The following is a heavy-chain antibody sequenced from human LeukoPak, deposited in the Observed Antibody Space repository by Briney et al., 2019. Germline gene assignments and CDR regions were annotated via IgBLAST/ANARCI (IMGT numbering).Heavy chain of an antibody. D-gene: IGHD3-10*01. CDR2: IGGRGGST. Sequence: GGSLRLSCAASGFTFISYAMSWGRQAPGEGLESVSSIGGRGGSTYYAESVKGRATISRATSKNTLYLQMNSLRAEDTAVYYCAKYRGFGDSYDSWGQGTLVTVCS. V-gene: IGHV3-23*01. CDR1: GFTFISYA. CDR3: AKYRGFGDSYDS. J-gene: IGHJ4*02.